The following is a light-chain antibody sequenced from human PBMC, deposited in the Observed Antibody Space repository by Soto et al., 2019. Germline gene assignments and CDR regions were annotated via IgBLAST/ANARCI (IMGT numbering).Light chain of an antibody. J-gene: IGLJ1*01. V-gene: IGLV2-14*01. CDR3: TSYTRDTALV. Sequence: QSALTQPASVSGSPRQSITISCTGTSSDVGTYNYVSWYQHHPGKAPKLIIYEVSNRPSGVSNRFSGSKSGSTASLTISGLQAEDEADYHCTSYTRDTALVFGTGTKVTVL. CDR2: EVS. CDR1: SSDVGTYNY.